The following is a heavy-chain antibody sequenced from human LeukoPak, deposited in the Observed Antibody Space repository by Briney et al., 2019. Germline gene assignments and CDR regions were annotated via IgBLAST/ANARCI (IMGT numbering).Heavy chain of an antibody. Sequence: GGSLRLSCAASGFTFSSYSMNWVRQAPGKGLEWVSSISSSSRYIYYADSVKGRFTISRDNAKNSLYLQMNSLRAEDTAVYYCARDLEGQWLVEGGYFDYWGQGTLVTVSS. V-gene: IGHV3-21*01. CDR3: ARDLEGQWLVEGGYFDY. J-gene: IGHJ4*02. D-gene: IGHD6-19*01. CDR2: ISSSSRYI. CDR1: GFTFSSYS.